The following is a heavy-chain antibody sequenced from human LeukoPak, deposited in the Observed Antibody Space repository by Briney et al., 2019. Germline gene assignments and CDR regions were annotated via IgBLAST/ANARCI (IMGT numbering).Heavy chain of an antibody. V-gene: IGHV3-30*18. CDR3: AKDMDVGDYGSGDYFDY. D-gene: IGHD3-10*01. J-gene: IGHJ4*02. CDR2: ISYDGTNK. CDR1: GFTFSSYW. Sequence: GGSLRLSCAASGFTFSSYWMSWVRQAPGKGLEWVAVISYDGTNKYYADSVKGRFTISRDNSKNTLYLQMNSLRAEDTAVYYCAKDMDVGDYGSGDYFDYCGQGTLVTVSS.